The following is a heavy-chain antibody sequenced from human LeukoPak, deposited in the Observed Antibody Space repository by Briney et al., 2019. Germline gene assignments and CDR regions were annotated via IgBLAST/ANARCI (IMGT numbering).Heavy chain of an antibody. D-gene: IGHD2/OR15-2a*01. Sequence: SETLSLTYTVSGASVSSDYWSWIRQSPGKGLEWIGYIYHSGHTMSNPSLKSRVSLSLDTSNNQFSLKLSSVTAADTAVYYCARHPFQYPFDHWGQGTVVSVSS. V-gene: IGHV4-59*08. J-gene: IGHJ5*02. CDR3: ARHPFQYPFDH. CDR2: IYHSGHT. CDR1: GASVSSDY.